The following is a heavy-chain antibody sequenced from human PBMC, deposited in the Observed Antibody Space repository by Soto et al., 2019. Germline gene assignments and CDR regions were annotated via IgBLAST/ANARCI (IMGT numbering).Heavy chain of an antibody. V-gene: IGHV2-5*02. J-gene: IGHJ4*02. Sequence: QITLKESGPTLVKPTQTLTLTCTFSGFSLSTSGVGVGWIRQPPGKALEWLALIYWDDDNRYSPSLKSRLTLTTDTYKHQVVLTMTNMYPVDTATYYCAHSFVAVATFDYWGQGTLVTVSS. CDR3: AHSFVAVATFDY. D-gene: IGHD6-19*01. CDR2: IYWDDDN. CDR1: GFSLSTSGVG.